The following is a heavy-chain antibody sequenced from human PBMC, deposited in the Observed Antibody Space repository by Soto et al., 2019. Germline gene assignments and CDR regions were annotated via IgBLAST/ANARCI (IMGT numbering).Heavy chain of an antibody. CDR2: IDWDDDK. Sequence: ESGPTLVNPTQTLTLTCTFSGFSLSTSGMCVSWIRQPPGKALEWLALIDWDDDKYYSTSLKTRLTISKDTSKNQVVLTMTNMDPVDTATYYCARSIAAAGTRYNWFDPWGQGTLVTVSS. J-gene: IGHJ5*02. V-gene: IGHV2-70*01. CDR3: ARSIAAAGTRYNWFDP. D-gene: IGHD6-13*01. CDR1: GFSLSTSGMC.